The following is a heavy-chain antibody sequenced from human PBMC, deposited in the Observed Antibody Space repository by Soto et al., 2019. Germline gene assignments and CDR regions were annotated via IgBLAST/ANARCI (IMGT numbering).Heavy chain of an antibody. CDR2: ISAYNGNT. J-gene: IGHJ6*03. Sequence: ASVKVSCKASGYTFTSYGISWVRQAPGQGLEWMGWISAYNGNTNYAQKLQGRVTMTTDTSTSTAYMELRSLGSDDTAVYYCARDGDIVVVVAARASYYMDVWGKGTTVTVSS. CDR1: GYTFTSYG. V-gene: IGHV1-18*01. D-gene: IGHD2-15*01. CDR3: ARDGDIVVVVAARASYYMDV.